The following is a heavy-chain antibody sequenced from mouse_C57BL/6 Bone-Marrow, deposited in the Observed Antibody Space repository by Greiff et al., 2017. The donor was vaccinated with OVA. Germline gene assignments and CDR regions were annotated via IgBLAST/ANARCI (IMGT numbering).Heavy chain of an antibody. D-gene: IGHD1-1*01. V-gene: IGHV1-81*01. CDR3: ARGGVITTVKGPYYFDY. CDR1: GYTFTSYG. Sequence: QVQLQQSGAELARPGASVKLSCKASGYTFTSYGISWVKQRTGQGLEWIGEIYPRSGNTYYNEKFKGKATLTADKSSSTAYMELRSLTSEDSAVYFCARGGVITTVKGPYYFDYWGQGTTLTVSS. J-gene: IGHJ2*01. CDR2: IYPRSGNT.